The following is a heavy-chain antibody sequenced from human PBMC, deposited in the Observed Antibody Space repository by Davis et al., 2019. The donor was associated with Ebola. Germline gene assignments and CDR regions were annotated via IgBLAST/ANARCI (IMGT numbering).Heavy chain of an antibody. J-gene: IGHJ3*02. CDR2: MNPNSGNT. CDR3: ARRSSGWFDAFDI. V-gene: IGHV1-8*01. Sequence: ASVKVSCKASGYTFTSYDVNWVRQATGQGLEWMGWMNPNSGNTGYAQKFQGRVTMTRNTSISTAYMELSSLRSEDTAVYYCARRSSGWFDAFDIWGQGTMVTVSS. D-gene: IGHD6-19*01. CDR1: GYTFTSYD.